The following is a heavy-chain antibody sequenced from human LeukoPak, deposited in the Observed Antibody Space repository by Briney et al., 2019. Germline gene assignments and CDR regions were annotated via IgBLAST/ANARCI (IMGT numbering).Heavy chain of an antibody. CDR3: ARDELIDSSGYVVWPYYFDY. J-gene: IGHJ4*02. D-gene: IGHD3-22*01. CDR2: IYYSGGT. Sequence: SETLSLTCTVSGGSISSSSYYWGWIRQPPGKGLEWIGSIYYSGGTYYNPSLKSRVTISVDTSKNQFSLKLSSVTAADTAVYYCARDELIDSSGYVVWPYYFDYWGQGTLVTVSS. V-gene: IGHV4-39*07. CDR1: GGSISSSSYY.